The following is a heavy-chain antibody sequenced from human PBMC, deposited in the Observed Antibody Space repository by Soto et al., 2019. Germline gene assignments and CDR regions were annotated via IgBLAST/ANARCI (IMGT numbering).Heavy chain of an antibody. V-gene: IGHV1-69*01. CDR2: IIPIFGTA. CDR3: ARDSRVVCSGGSCYSGIDY. Sequence: QVQLVQSGAEVKKPGSSVKVSCKASGGTFISYAISWVRQAPGQGLEWMGGIIPIFGTANYAQKFQGRVTITADESTSTAYMELSSLRSEDTAVYYCARDSRVVCSGGSCYSGIDYWGQGTLVTVSS. CDR1: GGTFISYA. J-gene: IGHJ4*02. D-gene: IGHD2-15*01.